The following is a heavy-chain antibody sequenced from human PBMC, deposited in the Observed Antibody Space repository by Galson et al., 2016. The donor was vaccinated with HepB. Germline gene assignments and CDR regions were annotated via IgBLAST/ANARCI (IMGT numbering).Heavy chain of an antibody. Sequence: ETLSPTCTVSGVSIATGRYYWVWIRQPAGKGLESLGSIYNSVSTSYNPSPKSRLTMSVDTSKNTFSLRLTSVTAADTAVYYCARNYGGPWSRHLDSWGQGILVTVSS. CDR1: GVSIATGRYY. D-gene: IGHD3-10*01. V-gene: IGHV4-39*01. CDR2: IYNSVST. J-gene: IGHJ4*02. CDR3: ARNYGGPWSRHLDS.